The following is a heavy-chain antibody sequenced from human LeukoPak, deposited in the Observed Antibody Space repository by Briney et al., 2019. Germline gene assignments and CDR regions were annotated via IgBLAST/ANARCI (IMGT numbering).Heavy chain of an antibody. CDR3: ARDRDGYNYFDY. CDR1: GGSISSYY. CDR2: IYYSGGT. J-gene: IGHJ4*02. Sequence: SETLSLTCTVSGGSISSYYWTWIRQPPGKGLGLEWIGYIYYSGGTNYNPSLKSRVTISIDTSKNQISLKLSSVTAADTAVYYCARDRDGYNYFDYWGQGTLVTVSS. V-gene: IGHV4-59*12. D-gene: IGHD5-24*01.